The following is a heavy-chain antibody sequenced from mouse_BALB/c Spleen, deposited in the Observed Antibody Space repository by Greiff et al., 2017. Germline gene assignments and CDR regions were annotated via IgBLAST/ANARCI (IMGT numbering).Heavy chain of an antibody. V-gene: IGHV5-12-1*01. CDR1: GFAFSSYD. J-gene: IGHJ4*01. CDR2: ISSGGGST. Sequence: VQVVESGGGLVKPGGSLKLSCAASGFAFSSYDMSWVRQTPEKRLEWVAYISSGGGSTYYPDTVKGRFTISRDNAKNTLYLQMSSLKSEDTAMYYCARHFYAMDYWGQGTSVTVSS. CDR3: ARHFYAMDY.